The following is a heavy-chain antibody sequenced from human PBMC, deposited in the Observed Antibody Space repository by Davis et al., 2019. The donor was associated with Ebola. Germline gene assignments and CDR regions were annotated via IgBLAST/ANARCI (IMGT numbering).Heavy chain of an antibody. V-gene: IGHV1-18*01. CDR2: ISAYNGNT. CDR1: GGTFSSYA. D-gene: IGHD3-10*01. CDR3: ARDLGITMVQGVIIRDDY. Sequence: ASVKVSCKASGGTFSSYAISWVRQAPGQGLEWMGWISAYNGNTNYAQKLQGRVTMTTDTSTRTAYMELRSLRSDDTAVYYCARDLGITMVQGVIIRDDYWGQGTLVTVSS. J-gene: IGHJ4*02.